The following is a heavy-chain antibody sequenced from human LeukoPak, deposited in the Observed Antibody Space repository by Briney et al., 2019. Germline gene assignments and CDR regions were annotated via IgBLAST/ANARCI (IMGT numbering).Heavy chain of an antibody. CDR3: ARAGGNSVVENWFDP. CDR2: INPSGGST. Sequence: ASVKVSCKASGYTFTSYYMHWVRQAPGQGLEWMGIINPSGGSTSYAQKFQGRVTMTRDTSTSTVYMELSSLRSEDTAVYYCARAGGNSVVENWFDPWGQGTLVTVSS. CDR1: GYTFTSYY. J-gene: IGHJ5*02. V-gene: IGHV1-46*01. D-gene: IGHD4-23*01.